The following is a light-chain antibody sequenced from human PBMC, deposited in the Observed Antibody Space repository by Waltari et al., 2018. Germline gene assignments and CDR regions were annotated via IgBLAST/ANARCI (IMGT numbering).Light chain of an antibody. V-gene: IGLV2-23*02. J-gene: IGLJ2*01. Sequence: QSALTQPASVSGSPGQSLTISCTGTSSDVGNYNRVSWYPQHPGKAPKPMIYAVSKRPSGVSDRFSGSKSGDMASLTISGLQPEDEAEYFCSSYAGSSKGVFGGGTKVTVL. CDR3: SSYAGSSKGV. CDR1: SSDVGNYNR. CDR2: AVS.